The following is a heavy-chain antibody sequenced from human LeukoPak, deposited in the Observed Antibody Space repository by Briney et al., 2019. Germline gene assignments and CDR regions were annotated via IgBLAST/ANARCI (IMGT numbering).Heavy chain of an antibody. V-gene: IGHV3-48*01. Sequence: GGSLRLSCAASGFTFSSYSMNWVRQAPGKGLEWVSYISSSSSTIYYADSVKGRFTISRDNAKNSLYLQMNSLRAEDTAVYCCARENDYWGQGTLVTVSS. J-gene: IGHJ4*02. CDR1: GFTFSSYS. CDR2: ISSSSSTI. CDR3: ARENDY.